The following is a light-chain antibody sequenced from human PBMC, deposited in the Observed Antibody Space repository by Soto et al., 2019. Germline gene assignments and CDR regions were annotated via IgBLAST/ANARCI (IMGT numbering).Light chain of an antibody. CDR3: SAYAGSSTWV. CDR2: EVY. CDR1: SSDVGGYNY. J-gene: IGLJ2*01. Sequence: QSVPTQPPPASGSPGQSVTFSCTGTSSDVGGYNYVSWYQQYPGKAPKLMIYEVYKRHSGVPDRFSGSKSGNTASLTGSGLQPEDEADYYCSAYAGSSTWVFGGGTKLTVL. V-gene: IGLV2-8*01.